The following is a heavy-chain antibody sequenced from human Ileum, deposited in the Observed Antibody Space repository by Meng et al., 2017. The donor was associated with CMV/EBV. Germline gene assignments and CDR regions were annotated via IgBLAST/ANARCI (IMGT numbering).Heavy chain of an antibody. D-gene: IGHD5-12*01. CDR2: IYWDDDT. V-gene: IGHV2-5*02. J-gene: IGHJ4*02. Sequence: QTPLKESCPPLVHPTVTLTLTCPFSCFSVITDKAGVGWIRHPPGQALEWLGFIYWDDDTRYSPSLKTRLTITRDTSKNQVILTMTNMDPADTATYFCVHRSYSGQDDYWGQGALVTVSS. CDR3: VHRSYSGQDDY. CDR1: CFSVITDKAG.